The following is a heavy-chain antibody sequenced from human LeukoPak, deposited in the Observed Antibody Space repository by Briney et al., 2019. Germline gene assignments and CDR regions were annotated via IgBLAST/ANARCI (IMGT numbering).Heavy chain of an antibody. CDR2: ISSSSSYT. D-gene: IGHD2-2*01. Sequence: GGCLRLSCAASGFTFSDYYMSWSRQAPGKGLEWVSYISSSSSYTNYADSVKGRFTISRDNAKNSLYLQMNSLRAEDTAVYYCVVSQLPFDYWGQGTMVTVSS. CDR3: VVSQLPFDY. CDR1: GFTFSDYY. J-gene: IGHJ4*02. V-gene: IGHV3-11*03.